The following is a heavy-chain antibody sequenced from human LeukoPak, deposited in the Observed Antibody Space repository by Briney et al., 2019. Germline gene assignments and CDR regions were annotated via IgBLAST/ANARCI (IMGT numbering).Heavy chain of an antibody. CDR3: AKDMSDYTNFPDV. CDR1: GFTFSSYA. V-gene: IGHV3-30-3*01. J-gene: IGHJ6*02. CDR2: ISYDGSNK. D-gene: IGHD4-11*01. Sequence: GGSLRLSCAASGFTFSSYAMHWVRQAPGKGLEWVAVISYDGSNKYYADSVKGRFTISRDNSKNTLYLQMNSLRAEDTAIYYCAKDMSDYTNFPDVWGQGTTVTVSS.